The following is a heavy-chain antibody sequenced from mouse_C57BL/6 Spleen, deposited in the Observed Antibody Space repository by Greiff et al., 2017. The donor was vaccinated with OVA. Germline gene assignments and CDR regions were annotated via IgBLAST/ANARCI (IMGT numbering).Heavy chain of an antibody. J-gene: IGHJ1*03. Sequence: VQLQQPGPELVKPGASVKLSCKASGYSFTDYNMNWVKQRNGQSLEWIGVINPNYGTTNYNQKFKGKATLTVDQSSSTAYMQLNSLTSEDSAVYYCARREAGNWYFDVWGKGTTVTVSS. V-gene: IGHV1-39*01. D-gene: IGHD4-1*01. CDR2: INPNYGTT. CDR3: ARREAGNWYFDV. CDR1: GYSFTDYN.